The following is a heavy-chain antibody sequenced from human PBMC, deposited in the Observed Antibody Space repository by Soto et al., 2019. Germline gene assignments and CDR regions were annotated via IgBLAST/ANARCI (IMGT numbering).Heavy chain of an antibody. V-gene: IGHV1-69*06. Sequence: SVKVSCKATGGTFSNYASSWVRQAPGQGLEWMGGIIPIFGSTKYARKFQGRVTITADKSTSTAYMELSSLRLEDTAVYYCARDAGYSYGPDYGLDVWGQGTTVTVSS. CDR1: GGTFSNYA. D-gene: IGHD5-18*01. CDR2: IIPIFGST. J-gene: IGHJ6*02. CDR3: ARDAGYSYGPDYGLDV.